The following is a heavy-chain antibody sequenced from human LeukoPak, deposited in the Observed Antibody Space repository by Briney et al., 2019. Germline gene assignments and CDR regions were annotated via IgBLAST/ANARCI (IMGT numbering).Heavy chain of an antibody. Sequence: GGSLRLSRTASGFTVSNNYMSWVRQAPGKGLEWVSLIYSDGSTYYGDSVKGRFTISRENSKNTLYLQMNSLRAEDTAVYYCARHSGSYYIPGDYWGQGTLVTVSS. D-gene: IGHD1-26*01. CDR2: IYSDGST. J-gene: IGHJ4*02. CDR3: ARHSGSYYIPGDY. V-gene: IGHV3-53*01. CDR1: GFTVSNNY.